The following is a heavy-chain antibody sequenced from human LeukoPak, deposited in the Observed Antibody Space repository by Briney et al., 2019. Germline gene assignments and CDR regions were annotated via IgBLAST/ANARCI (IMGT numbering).Heavy chain of an antibody. CDR1: GYTFTNYA. J-gene: IGHJ6*02. D-gene: IGHD2-15*01. Sequence: ASVKVSCKGSGYTFTNYAVHWVRQAPGQRLEWLGWINPGNGDTKYSQNFQGRVTINTDTSAATAYVELNSLTSEDTAVYYCARDRWHCRVNCDSVYYFALDVWGQGTTVTVSS. CDR2: INPGNGDT. CDR3: ARDRWHCRVNCDSVYYFALDV. V-gene: IGHV1-3*01.